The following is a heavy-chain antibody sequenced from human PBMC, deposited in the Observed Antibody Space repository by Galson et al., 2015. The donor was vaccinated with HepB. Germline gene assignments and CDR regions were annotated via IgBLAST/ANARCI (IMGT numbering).Heavy chain of an antibody. CDR3: ARTLNFDTGAKRGYDY. V-gene: IGHV3-48*01. D-gene: IGHD4/OR15-4a*01. CDR1: GFLFSTYT. Sequence: SLRLSCAASGFLFSTYTMTWVRLAPGKGLEFISYISEGSDTIHYADSVKGRFTISRDNAKDSLYLQMNSLRAEDTAVYYCARTLNFDTGAKRGYDYWGQGIQVTVSS. J-gene: IGHJ4*02. CDR2: ISEGSDTI.